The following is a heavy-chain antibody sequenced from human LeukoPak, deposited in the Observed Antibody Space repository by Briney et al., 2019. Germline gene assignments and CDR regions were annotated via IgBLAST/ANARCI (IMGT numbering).Heavy chain of an antibody. D-gene: IGHD2-15*01. CDR3: ARVLCSAGSCYPLN. J-gene: IGHJ4*02. CDR2: IYYSGST. CDR1: GGSISSYF. Sequence: SETLSLTCTVSGGSISSYFWSWIRQPPGKGLEWIGYIYYSGSTNYNPSLKSRVTISVDTSKNQFSLKLSSVIAAGTAVYHCARVLCSAGSCYPLNWGQGTLVTVSS. V-gene: IGHV4-59*01.